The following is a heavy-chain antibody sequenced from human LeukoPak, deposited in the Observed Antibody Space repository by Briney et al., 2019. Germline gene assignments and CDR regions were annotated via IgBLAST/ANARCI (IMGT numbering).Heavy chain of an antibody. V-gene: IGHV3-30*18. Sequence: PGGSLRLSCAASGFTFSSYGMHWVRQAPGKGLEWVAVISYDGSNKYYADSVKGRFTISRDNSKNTLYLQMNSLRAEDTAVYYCAKAPWIQLFPYGMDVWGQGTTVTVSS. CDR1: GFTFSSYG. CDR3: AKAPWIQLFPYGMDV. CDR2: ISYDGSNK. J-gene: IGHJ6*02. D-gene: IGHD5-18*01.